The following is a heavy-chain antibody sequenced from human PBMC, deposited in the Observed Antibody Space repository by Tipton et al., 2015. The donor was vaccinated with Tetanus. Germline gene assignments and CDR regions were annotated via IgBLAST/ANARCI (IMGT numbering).Heavy chain of an antibody. V-gene: IGHV1-3*01. CDR2: INPDNGDT. CDR1: GYTFNLYA. J-gene: IGHJ4*02. CDR3: ARENYRSSGYHPLAY. Sequence: QSGPEVKNPGASVKISCKASGYTFNLYAMQWVRQAPGQGLEWMGWINPDNGDTRYLEKFQGRVTITRDTSATTAYMEVSSLTSEDTAVYYCARENYRSSGYHPLAYWGQGPLVTVSS. D-gene: IGHD3-22*01.